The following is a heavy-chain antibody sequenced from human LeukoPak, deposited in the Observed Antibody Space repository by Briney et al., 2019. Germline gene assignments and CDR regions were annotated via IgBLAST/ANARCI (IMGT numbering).Heavy chain of an antibody. CDR2: VNPSGGAT. D-gene: IGHD6-19*01. CDR3: AKAVSHSYFDY. CDR1: GFTFSNYA. J-gene: IGHJ4*02. V-gene: IGHV3-23*01. Sequence: TGGSLRLSCVASGFTFSNYAMNGVRQAPGRGLEWVSAVNPSGGATYYADSVKGRFTITRDNSKNTLYLQMTSLRADDTAVYFCAKAVSHSYFDYWGQGTLVTVSA.